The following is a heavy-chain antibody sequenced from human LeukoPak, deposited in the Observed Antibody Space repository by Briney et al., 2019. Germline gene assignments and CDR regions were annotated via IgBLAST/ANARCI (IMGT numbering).Heavy chain of an antibody. CDR3: AKRNSNYYYFDY. V-gene: IGHV3-23*01. D-gene: IGHD4-11*01. Sequence: PGGSLRLSCAASGVTFSSYAMSWARQAPGKGLEWVSSISPGGGSTYYADSVRGRFTISRDNSKNTLYLQMNSLRAEDTAVYCCAKRNSNYYYFDYWGQGTLVTVSS. CDR2: ISPGGGST. CDR1: GVTFSSYA. J-gene: IGHJ4*02.